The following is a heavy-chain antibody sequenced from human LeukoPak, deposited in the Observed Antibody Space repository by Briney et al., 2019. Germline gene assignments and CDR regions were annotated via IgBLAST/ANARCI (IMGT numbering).Heavy chain of an antibody. D-gene: IGHD3-3*01. J-gene: IGHJ4*02. CDR1: GYTFTSYG. V-gene: IGHV1-18*01. CDR2: ISAYNGNT. CDR3: ARGGLSFVAIFGFDY. Sequence: ASVKVSCKASGYTFTSYGISWVRQAPGQGLEWMGWISAYNGNTNYVQKLQGRVTMTTDTSTSTAYMELRSLRSDDTAVYYCARGGLSFVAIFGFDYWGQGTLVTVSS.